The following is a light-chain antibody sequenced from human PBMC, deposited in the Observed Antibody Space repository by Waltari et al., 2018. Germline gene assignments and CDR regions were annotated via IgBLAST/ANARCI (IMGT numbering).Light chain of an antibody. J-gene: IGKJ1*01. Sequence: AIQLTQSPSSLSASVGHRITITCRASQDIASALAWYVQKPGKAPQLLIYDASTLESGVPSRFSGSGSGIEFSLTISGLQPDDFATYFCQQYKIYSRTFGQGTRVEVK. CDR1: QDIASA. CDR3: QQYKIYSRT. V-gene: IGKV1-13*02. CDR2: DAS.